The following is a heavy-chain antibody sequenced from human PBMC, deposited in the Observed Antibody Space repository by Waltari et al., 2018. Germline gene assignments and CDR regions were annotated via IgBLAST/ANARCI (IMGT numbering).Heavy chain of an antibody. CDR1: GGSISTNNFY. V-gene: IGHV4-39*01. J-gene: IGHJ6*03. CDR2: VHYTGNP. CDR3: ARLFNHYIDV. Sequence: QLQLQESGPGLVQSSETLSPICSVSGGSISTNNFYWGWIRQPPGKGLGWIGSVHYTGNPYYNPPLKHRVTISVDSSKNECSLRLRSVTASDTAVYYCARLFNHYIDVWGRGTAVTVSS.